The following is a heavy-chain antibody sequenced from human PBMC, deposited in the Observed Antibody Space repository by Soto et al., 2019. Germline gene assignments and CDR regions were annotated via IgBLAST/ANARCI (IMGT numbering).Heavy chain of an antibody. CDR1: GFTFSSYA. V-gene: IGHV3-23*01. Sequence: GGALRLSCVVSGFTFSSYAMSWVRQAPGKGLEWAASISGSGGSTYSADSVKGRFTISRDNSKNTLYLQMNSLRAEDTAVYYCAKDRGRGDAFDIWGQGTMVTVSS. D-gene: IGHD5-12*01. CDR2: ISGSGGST. J-gene: IGHJ3*02. CDR3: AKDRGRGDAFDI.